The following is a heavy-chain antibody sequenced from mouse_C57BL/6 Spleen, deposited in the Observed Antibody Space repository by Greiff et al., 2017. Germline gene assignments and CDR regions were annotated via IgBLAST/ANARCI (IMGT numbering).Heavy chain of an antibody. J-gene: IGHJ2*01. CDR3: ARKNLDFDY. CDR1: GYSITSGYY. D-gene: IGHD2-10*02. Sequence: EVQRVESGPGLVKPSQSLSLTCSVTGYSITSGYYWNWIRQFPGNKLEWMGYISYDGSNNYNPSLKNRISITRDTSKNQFFLKLNSVTTEDTATYYCARKNLDFDYWGQGTTLTVSS. V-gene: IGHV3-6*01. CDR2: ISYDGSN.